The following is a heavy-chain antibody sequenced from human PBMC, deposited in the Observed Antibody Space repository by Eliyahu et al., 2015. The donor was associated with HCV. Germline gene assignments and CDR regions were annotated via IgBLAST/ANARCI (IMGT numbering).Heavy chain of an antibody. J-gene: IGHJ4*02. CDR1: GFTFSSYA. CDR3: ARWLLSIQLWSYFDY. CDR2: ISGSGGST. Sequence: EVQLLESGGGLVQPGGSLRLSCAASGFTFSSYAMSWVRQAPGKGLEWVSAISGSGGSTYYADSVKGRFTISRDNSKNTLYLQMNSLRAEDTAVYYCARWLLSIQLWSYFDYWGQGTLVTVSS. D-gene: IGHD5-18*01. V-gene: IGHV3-23*01.